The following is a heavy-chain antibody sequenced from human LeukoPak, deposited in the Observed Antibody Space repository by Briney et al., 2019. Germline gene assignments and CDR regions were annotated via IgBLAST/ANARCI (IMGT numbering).Heavy chain of an antibody. V-gene: IGHV1-2*02. Sequence: ASVKVSCKASGYTFTGYYIHWVRQAPGQGLEWMGWINPNSGGTNYAQKFQGRVTMTRDTSISTAYMELSRLRSDDTAVYYCARVVPASGWLFDYWGQGTLVTVSS. D-gene: IGHD6-19*01. J-gene: IGHJ4*02. CDR1: GYTFTGYY. CDR2: INPNSGGT. CDR3: ARVVPASGWLFDY.